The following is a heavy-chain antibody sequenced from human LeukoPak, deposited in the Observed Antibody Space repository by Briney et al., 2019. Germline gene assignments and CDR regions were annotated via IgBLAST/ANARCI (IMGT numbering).Heavy chain of an antibody. V-gene: IGHV3-48*03. Sequence: GGSLRLSCAASGFTFSSYEMSWVRQAPGKGLEWVSYISSSDNTIHYADSVKDRFTISRDNAKNSLYLQMNSLRAEDTAVYYCTREGRYCSGSSCYSWYLDYWGQGTLVTVSS. CDR1: GFTFSSYE. J-gene: IGHJ4*02. CDR2: ISSSDNTI. D-gene: IGHD2-15*01. CDR3: TREGRYCSGSSCYSWYLDY.